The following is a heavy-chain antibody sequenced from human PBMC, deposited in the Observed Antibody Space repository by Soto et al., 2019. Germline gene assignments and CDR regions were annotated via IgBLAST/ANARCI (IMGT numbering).Heavy chain of an antibody. D-gene: IGHD5-18*01. CDR1: GYTFTHYY. J-gene: IGHJ4*02. Sequence: QVQLVQSGAEVKKPGASVKVSCKASGYTFTHYYMHWVRQAPGQGLEWMGIINPNGGSTTYAQRFRDGFTMTRYTSTSTVYMELSSLRSEDSAVYYCATSVNSAMAFDYWGQGTLVTVSS. CDR2: INPNGGST. V-gene: IGHV1-46*03. CDR3: ATSVNSAMAFDY.